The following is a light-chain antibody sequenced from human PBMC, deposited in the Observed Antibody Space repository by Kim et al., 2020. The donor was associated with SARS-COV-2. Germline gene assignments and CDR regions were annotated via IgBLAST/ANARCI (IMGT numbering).Light chain of an antibody. CDR1: ALPKQY. Sequence: SYELTQPPSVSVSPGQTARITCSGDALPKQYAYWFQQKPGQAPVVVIYEDTERPSGIPERFSGSTSGTTVTLTISGVQAEDEADYYCQSADSSDTYWVFGGGTKGTVL. J-gene: IGLJ3*02. CDR3: QSADSSDTYWV. CDR2: EDT. V-gene: IGLV3-25*03.